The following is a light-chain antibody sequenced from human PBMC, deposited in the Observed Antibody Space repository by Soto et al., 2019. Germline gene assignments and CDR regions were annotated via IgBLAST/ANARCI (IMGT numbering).Light chain of an antibody. CDR2: DTS. V-gene: IGLV7-46*01. CDR3: LLFYDGVAV. J-gene: IGLJ7*01. Sequence: QAVVTQEPSVTVAPGGTVTLTCGSSTGDVTNGRWPYWFQQRPGQVPRTLIHDTSNKHSWTPARFSGSLLGDKAALTLSGAQPEDEAAYYCLLFYDGVAVFGGGTQLTVL. CDR1: TGDVTNGRW.